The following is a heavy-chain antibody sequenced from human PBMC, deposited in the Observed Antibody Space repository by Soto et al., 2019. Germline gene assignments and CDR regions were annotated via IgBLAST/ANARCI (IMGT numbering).Heavy chain of an antibody. J-gene: IGHJ3*02. CDR2: IYHSGST. CDR1: GGSISSSNW. CDR3: ARGGGSGWYSDAFDI. Sequence: ETLCGTGSVCGGSISSSNWWSWVRQPPGKGLEWIGEIYHSGSTNYNPSLKSRVTISVDKSKNQFSLKLSSVTAADTAVYYCARGGGSGWYSDAFDIWGQGTMVTVSS. D-gene: IGHD6-19*01. V-gene: IGHV4-4*02.